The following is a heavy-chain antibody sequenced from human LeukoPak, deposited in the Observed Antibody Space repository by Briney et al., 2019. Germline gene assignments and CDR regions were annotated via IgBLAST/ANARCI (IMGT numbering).Heavy chain of an antibody. D-gene: IGHD2-21*01. J-gene: IGHJ4*02. CDR2: INHSGST. V-gene: IGHV4-34*01. CDR3: ARHMWSDY. Sequence: KPSETLSLTCAVYGGSFSGYYWSWIRQPPGKGLEWIGEINHSGSTNYNPSLKSRVTISVDTSKNQFSLKLSSVTAADTAVYYCARHMWSDYWGQGTLVTVSS. CDR1: GGSFSGYY.